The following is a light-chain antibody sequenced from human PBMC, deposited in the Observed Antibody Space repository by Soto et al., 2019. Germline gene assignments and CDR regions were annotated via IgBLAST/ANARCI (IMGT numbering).Light chain of an antibody. Sequence: EIVLTQSPGTLSLSPGERATLSCRASQSVSSSYLARYQQKPGQAPRLLIYGASSRATGIPDRFSGSGSGTDFTLTISRLEPEDFAVYYCQQYGSSPSTFGQGTKVDNK. CDR1: QSVSSSY. J-gene: IGKJ1*01. CDR3: QQYGSSPST. V-gene: IGKV3-20*01. CDR2: GAS.